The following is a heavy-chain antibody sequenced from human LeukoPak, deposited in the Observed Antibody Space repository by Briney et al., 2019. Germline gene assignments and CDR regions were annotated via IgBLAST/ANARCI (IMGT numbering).Heavy chain of an antibody. V-gene: IGHV3-20*04. D-gene: IGHD3-10*01. CDR2: INWNGGST. CDR3: ARGGWFGELLFDY. CDR1: GFTFDDYG. Sequence: PGGSLRHSCAASGFTFDDYGMSWVRQAPGKGLEWVSGINWNGGSTGYADSVKGRFTISRDNAKNSLYLQMNSLRAEDTALYYCARGGWFGELLFDYWAQGTVVSVSS. J-gene: IGHJ4*02.